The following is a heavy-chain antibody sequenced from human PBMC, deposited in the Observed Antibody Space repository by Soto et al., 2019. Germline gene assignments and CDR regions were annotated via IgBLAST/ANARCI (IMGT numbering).Heavy chain of an antibody. CDR1: GYTFTGYY. J-gene: IGHJ4*02. CDR3: AREVSGQGSDGPENYDYVWGSYRSPLDY. Sequence: ASVKVSCKASGYTFTGYYVLWVRQAPGQGLEWMGWINPNSGGTNYAQKFQGRVTMTRDTSISTAYMELSRLRSDDTAVYYCAREVSGQGSDGPENYDYVWGSYRSPLDYWGQGTLVTVSS. V-gene: IGHV1-2*02. D-gene: IGHD3-16*02. CDR2: INPNSGGT.